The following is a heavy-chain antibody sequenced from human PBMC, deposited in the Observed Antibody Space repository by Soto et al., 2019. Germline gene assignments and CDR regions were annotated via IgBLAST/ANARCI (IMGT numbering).Heavy chain of an antibody. CDR1: GGSISSGDYY. CDR2: IYYSRST. Sequence: SETLSLTCTVSGGSISSGDYYWSWIRQPPGKGLERIGYIYYSRSTYYNPSLKSRVTISVDTSKNQFSLKLSYVTAADTAVYYCARGRRVYGDYDGFWFDPWGQGILVTVS. J-gene: IGHJ5*02. V-gene: IGHV4-30-4*01. CDR3: ARGRRVYGDYDGFWFDP. D-gene: IGHD4-17*01.